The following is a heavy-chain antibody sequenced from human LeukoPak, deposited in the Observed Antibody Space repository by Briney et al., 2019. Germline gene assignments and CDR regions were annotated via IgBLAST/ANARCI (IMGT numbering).Heavy chain of an antibody. D-gene: IGHD3-10*01. Sequence: SETLSLTCTVSGGSISSGGYYWRWIRQHPGKGLEWIGYIYYSGSTYYNPSLKSRVTISVDTSKNQFSLKLSSVTAADTAVYYCARGPTMVRGVTHYYYYYGMDVWGQGTTVTVSS. V-gene: IGHV4-31*03. CDR1: GGSISSGGYY. CDR2: IYYSGST. J-gene: IGHJ6*02. CDR3: ARGPTMVRGVTHYYYYYGMDV.